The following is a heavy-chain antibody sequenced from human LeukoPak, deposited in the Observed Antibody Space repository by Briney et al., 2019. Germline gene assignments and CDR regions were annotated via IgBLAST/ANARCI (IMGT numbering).Heavy chain of an antibody. CDR2: ISSSSSYI. Sequence: GGSLRLSCAASGFTFSSYSMNWVRQAPGKGLEWVSSISSSSSYIYYADSVKGRFTISRDNAKDSLYLQMNSLRAEDTAVYYCARDSGSYWFDYWGQGTLVTVSS. J-gene: IGHJ4*02. D-gene: IGHD1-26*01. CDR1: GFTFSSYS. V-gene: IGHV3-21*01. CDR3: ARDSGSYWFDY.